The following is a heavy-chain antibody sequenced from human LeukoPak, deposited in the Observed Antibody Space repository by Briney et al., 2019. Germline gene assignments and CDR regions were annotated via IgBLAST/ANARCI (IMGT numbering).Heavy chain of an antibody. CDR2: IYTSGST. CDR3: ARGENN. J-gene: IGHJ4*02. CDR1: GGSISSGSYY. Sequence: SQTLSLTCTVSGGSISSGSYYWSWIRQPAGKGLEWIGRIYTSGSTNYNPSLKSRVTISVDTSKNQFSLKLSSVTAADTAVYYCARGENNWGQGTLVTVSS. V-gene: IGHV4-61*02.